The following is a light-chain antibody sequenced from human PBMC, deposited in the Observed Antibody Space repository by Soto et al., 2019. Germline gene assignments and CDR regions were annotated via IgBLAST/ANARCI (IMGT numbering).Light chain of an antibody. CDR1: QGISNY. CDR3: PKYNSAPRT. V-gene: IGKV1-27*01. Sequence: DIQMTQSPSSLSASVGDRVTITCRASQGISNYLAWYQQKPGKVPKLLIYAASTLQSGVPSRFSGSGSGTDFTLTISSLPTEDVAAYYCPKYNSAPRTFGQGTKVEIK. CDR2: AAS. J-gene: IGKJ1*01.